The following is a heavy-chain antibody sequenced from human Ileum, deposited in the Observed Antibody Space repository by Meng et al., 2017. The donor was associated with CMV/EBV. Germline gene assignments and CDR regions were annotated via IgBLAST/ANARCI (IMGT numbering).Heavy chain of an antibody. Sequence: QMQLQETGPGLVKTAETLSLTCTASGDPISSGSHSWAWFRQPPGKRLEWIGSMYFSGIADYNPSLKSRVTISLHATQKQFSLRLTSVTAADSAVYFCARDLTNKWFYYWGQGTLVTVSS. J-gene: IGHJ4*02. D-gene: IGHD1-26*01. CDR2: MYFSGIA. CDR1: GDPISSGSHS. CDR3: ARDLTNKWFYY. V-gene: IGHV4-39*07.